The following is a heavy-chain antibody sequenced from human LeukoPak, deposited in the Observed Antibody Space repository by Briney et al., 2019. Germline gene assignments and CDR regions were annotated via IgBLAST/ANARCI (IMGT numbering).Heavy chain of an antibody. D-gene: IGHD6-13*01. CDR3: ARIPNSSSWSPNDY. V-gene: IGHV3-7*01. J-gene: IGHJ4*02. CDR1: GFTFSRYW. CDR2: IKEDGSEK. Sequence: GGSLRLSCAASGFTFSRYWMNWVRQAPGKGLEWVANIKEDGSEKYYVDSVKGRFTISRDNAKNSLYLQMNSLRVEDTAVYYCARIPNSSSWSPNDYWGQGTLVTVSS.